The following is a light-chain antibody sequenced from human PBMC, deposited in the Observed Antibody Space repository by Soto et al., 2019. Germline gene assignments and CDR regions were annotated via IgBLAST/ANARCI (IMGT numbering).Light chain of an antibody. CDR2: WAS. J-gene: IGKJ2*01. V-gene: IGKV4-1*01. CDR3: QQYYSAPYT. Sequence: DIVMTQSPDALAVSLGERATINCKSSQSVLYSSNNNNYLAWYQQKPGQPPKLLIYWASTRESGVPDRFSGSGYGTDFTLTVSSLPAEDVAVYYCQQYYSAPYTFGQGTKLELK. CDR1: QSVLYSSNNNNY.